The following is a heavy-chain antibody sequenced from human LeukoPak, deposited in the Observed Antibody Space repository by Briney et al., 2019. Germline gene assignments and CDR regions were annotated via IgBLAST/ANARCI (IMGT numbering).Heavy chain of an antibody. CDR1: GYIFTSYD. J-gene: IGHJ4*02. CDR2: MNPNSGNT. V-gene: IGHV1-8*01. CDR3: ARGAYYYDSSGYFPLGY. Sequence: ASVKVSCKASGYIFTSYDINWVRQATGQGLEWMGWMNPNSGNTGYAQKFQGRVTMTRNTSISTAYMELSSLRSEDTAVYYCARGAYYYDSSGYFPLGYWGQGTLVTVSS. D-gene: IGHD3-22*01.